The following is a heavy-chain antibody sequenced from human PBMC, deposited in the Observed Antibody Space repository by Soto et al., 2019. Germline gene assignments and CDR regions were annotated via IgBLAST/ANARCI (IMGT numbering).Heavy chain of an antibody. J-gene: IGHJ4*02. CDR2: IYHSGNT. Sequence: SAALSLTCNVRGGSISSSSYYWGWIRKPPGKGLEWIGSIYHSGNTNYNPSLKSRVTMSIDTSKSQFSLKLNSVTAAGTAVYYCARDQGIASSGPFDYWGPGTLVTVSS. V-gene: IGHV4-39*07. CDR3: ARDQGIASSGPFDY. CDR1: GGSISSSSYY. D-gene: IGHD6-13*01.